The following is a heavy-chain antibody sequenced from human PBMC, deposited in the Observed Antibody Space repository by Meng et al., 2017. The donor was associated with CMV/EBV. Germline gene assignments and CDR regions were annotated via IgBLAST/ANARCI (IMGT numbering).Heavy chain of an antibody. CDR1: GFSLSTSGVG. J-gene: IGHJ5*02. CDR3: AHRHRTTVCGVVKDNWFDP. CDR2: IYWNDDK. D-gene: IGHD3-3*01. Sequence: SSPTLVKPTHTLMLTCTFSGFSLSTSGVGVGWIRQPPGKALEWLALIYWNDDKRYSASLKSRLTITKDTSKNQVVLTMTNMDPVDTATYYCAHRHRTTVCGVVKDNWFDPWGQGTLVTVSS. V-gene: IGHV2-5*01.